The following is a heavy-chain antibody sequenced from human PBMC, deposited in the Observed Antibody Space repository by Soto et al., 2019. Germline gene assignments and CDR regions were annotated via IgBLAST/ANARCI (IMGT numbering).Heavy chain of an antibody. V-gene: IGHV3-33*01. CDR2: IWYDGSNK. CDR3: ARGTYYYDSSGYVHFDY. CDR1: GFTFSSYG. J-gene: IGHJ4*02. Sequence: QVQLVESGGGVVQPGRSLRLSCAASGFTFSSYGMHWVRQAPGKGLEWVAVIWYDGSNKYYADSVKGRFTISRDNSKNTLYLQMNSLRAEDTAVYYCARGTYYYDSSGYVHFDYWGQGTLVTVSS. D-gene: IGHD3-22*01.